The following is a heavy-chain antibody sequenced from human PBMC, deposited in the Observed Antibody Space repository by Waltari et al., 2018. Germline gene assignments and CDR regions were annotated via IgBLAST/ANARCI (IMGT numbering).Heavy chain of an antibody. Sequence: QVQLQQWGAGLLKPSETLSLTCAVYGGSFRGYYWSWIRQPPGKGLEWIGEINHSGSTNYNPSLKSRVTISVDTSKNQFSLKLSSVTAADTAVYYCARGVEMATIGFDYWGQGTLVTVSS. J-gene: IGHJ4*02. D-gene: IGHD5-12*01. CDR2: INHSGST. CDR1: GGSFRGYY. V-gene: IGHV4-34*01. CDR3: ARGVEMATIGFDY.